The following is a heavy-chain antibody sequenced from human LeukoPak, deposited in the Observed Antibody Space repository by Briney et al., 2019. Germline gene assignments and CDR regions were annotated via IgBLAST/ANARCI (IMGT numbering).Heavy chain of an antibody. Sequence: GSLRLSCAASGFTVGRNWMHWVRQAPGKGLVWVSRSEGDDSTTSYAESVKGRFTVSRDTAKNTLYLLMNSLSVEDTAVYYCAKSDFLDTWGQGTLVTVS. CDR2: SEGDDSTT. CDR1: GFTVGRNW. CDR3: AKSDFLDT. J-gene: IGHJ5*02. V-gene: IGHV3-74*03. D-gene: IGHD3/OR15-3a*01.